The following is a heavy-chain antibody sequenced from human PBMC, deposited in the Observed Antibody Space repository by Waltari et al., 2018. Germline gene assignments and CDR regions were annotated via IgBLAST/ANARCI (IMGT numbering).Heavy chain of an antibody. CDR3: ARNQRGWFDAFDI. V-gene: IGHV4-39*07. CDR1: GDSISNNNYY. D-gene: IGHD6-19*01. CDR2: IHYIGDT. Sequence: QLQLQESGPGLVEPSETLSLTCTASGDSISNNNYYWGWIRQPRGTGLQWIGSIHYIGDTSYSSSLKSRVIISVDTSNDQFSLGLTSVTAADTAIYFCARNQRGWFDAFDIWGQGTAVTVSS. J-gene: IGHJ3*02.